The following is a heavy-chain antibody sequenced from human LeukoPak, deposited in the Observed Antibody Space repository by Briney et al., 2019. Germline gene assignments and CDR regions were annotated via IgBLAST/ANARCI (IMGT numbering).Heavy chain of an antibody. CDR1: GYSFSNYW. J-gene: IGHJ4*02. CDR2: IYPGDSDT. CDR3: ARHYYDYVWGSYGIDY. D-gene: IGHD3-16*01. V-gene: IGHV5-51*01. Sequence: GESLKISCKGSGYSFSNYWIGWVRQLPGKGLELMGIIYPGDSDTRYSPSFQGQVTISADKSISTAYLQWSSLKASDTAMYYCARHYYDYVWGSYGIDYWGQGTLVTVSS.